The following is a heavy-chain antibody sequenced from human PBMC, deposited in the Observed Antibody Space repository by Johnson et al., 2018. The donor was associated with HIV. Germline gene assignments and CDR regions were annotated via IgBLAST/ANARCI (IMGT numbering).Heavy chain of an antibody. V-gene: IGHV3-30*04. D-gene: IGHD6-19*01. CDR3: ARIPGSGWEHDAFDI. CDR2: ISYDGSTI. J-gene: IGHJ3*02. CDR1: GFTFSSYA. Sequence: QMLLVESGGGVVQPGRSLRLSCAASGFTFSSYAMHWVRQAPGTGLEWVAVISYDGSTIFYADFVKGRFTISRDNAKNSLYLQMNSLRAEDTAVYYCARIPGSGWEHDAFDIWGQGTMVTVSS.